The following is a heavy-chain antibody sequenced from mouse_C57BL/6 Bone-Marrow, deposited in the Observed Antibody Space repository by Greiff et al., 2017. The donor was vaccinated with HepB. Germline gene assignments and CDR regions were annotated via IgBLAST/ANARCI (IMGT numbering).Heavy chain of an antibody. J-gene: IGHJ2*01. CDR2: IDPSDSYT. Sequence: QVQLQQSGAELVKPGASVKLSCKASGYTFTSYWMQWVKQRPGQGLEWIGEIDPSDSYTNYNQKFKGKATLTVDTSSSTAYMQLSSLTSEDSAVYYCFYYDYDEGYFDYWGQGTTLTVSS. V-gene: IGHV1-50*01. CDR1: GYTFTSYW. D-gene: IGHD2-4*01. CDR3: FYYDYDEGYFDY.